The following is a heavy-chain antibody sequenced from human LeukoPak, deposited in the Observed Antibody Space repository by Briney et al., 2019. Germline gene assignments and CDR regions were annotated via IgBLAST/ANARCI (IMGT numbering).Heavy chain of an antibody. CDR1: GYTFTGYY. CDR3: ARVGYSSGWPKTYDAFDI. Sequence: ASVKVSCKASGYTFTGYYMHWGRQAPGQGLEWMGWINPNSGGTNYAQKFQGRVTMTRDTSISTAYMELSRLRSDDTAVYYCARVGYSSGWPKTYDAFDIWGQGTMVTVSS. J-gene: IGHJ3*02. CDR2: INPNSGGT. D-gene: IGHD6-19*01. V-gene: IGHV1-2*02.